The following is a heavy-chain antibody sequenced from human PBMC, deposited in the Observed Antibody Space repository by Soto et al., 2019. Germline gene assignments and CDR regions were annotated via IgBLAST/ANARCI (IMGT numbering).Heavy chain of an antibody. V-gene: IGHV1-18*01. Sequence: QAQLVQSGGEMKKPGASVKVSCKASGYTFSTYGITWVRQAPGQGLDWMGWINPLKGDTKSAANFQDRVTMTTDTSTRTAYMELRSLRSDDTAVYYCARVKVPAAILGAFDLWGRGTLVTVSS. D-gene: IGHD2-2*02. CDR3: ARVKVPAAILGAFDL. CDR1: GYTFSTYG. CDR2: INPLKGDT. J-gene: IGHJ3*01.